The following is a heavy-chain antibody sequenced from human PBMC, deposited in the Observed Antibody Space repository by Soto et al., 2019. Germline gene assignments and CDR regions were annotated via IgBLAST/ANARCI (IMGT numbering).Heavy chain of an antibody. V-gene: IGHV3-23*01. D-gene: IGHD2-15*01. J-gene: IGHJ4*02. CDR3: AQDQYGGNLYY. Sequence: PGGSLRLSCAASGFTFSGYAMSWVRQAPGKGLEWVSAISGSGGSTYYADSVKGRFTISRDNSKNTLYLQMNSLRAEDTAVYYCAQDQYGGNLYYWGQGTLVTVSS. CDR2: ISGSGGST. CDR1: GFTFSGYA.